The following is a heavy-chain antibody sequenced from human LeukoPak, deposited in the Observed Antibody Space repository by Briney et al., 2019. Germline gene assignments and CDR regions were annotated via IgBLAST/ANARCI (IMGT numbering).Heavy chain of an antibody. CDR1: GGTFSSYA. J-gene: IGHJ4*02. V-gene: IGHV1-69*05. Sequence: SVKVSCKSSGGTFSSYAISWVRQAPGQGLEWMGRIIPIFGTANYAQKFQGRVTITTDESTSTAYMELSSLRSEDTAVYYCARDRIAAAGNFDYWGQGTLVTVSS. D-gene: IGHD6-13*01. CDR2: IIPIFGTA. CDR3: ARDRIAAAGNFDY.